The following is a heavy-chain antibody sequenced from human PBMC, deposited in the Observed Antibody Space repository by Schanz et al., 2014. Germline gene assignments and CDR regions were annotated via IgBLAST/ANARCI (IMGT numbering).Heavy chain of an antibody. CDR3: ARDGYSVVVISPTESFDI. CDR1: GFTFSSYA. Sequence: VQLVESGGGVVQPGRSLRLSCAASGFTFSSYAMSWVRQAPGKGLEWVSGFDAHDGRAYYADSAKGRFTISRDNSKNSLFLQLNSLRADDTAVYYCARDGYSVVVISPTESFDIWGQGTMVTVSP. V-gene: IGHV3-23*04. CDR2: FDAHDGRA. J-gene: IGHJ3*02. D-gene: IGHD2-21*01.